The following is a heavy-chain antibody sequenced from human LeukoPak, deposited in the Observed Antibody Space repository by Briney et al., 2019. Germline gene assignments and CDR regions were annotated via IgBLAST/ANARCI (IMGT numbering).Heavy chain of an antibody. CDR2: ISAYNGNT. CDR3: ARVPRTYYYDSSGLTCFDY. D-gene: IGHD3-22*01. V-gene: IGHV1-18*01. CDR1: GYTFTSYG. Sequence: ASVKVSCKASGYTFTSYGISWVRQAPGQGLEWMGWISAYNGNTNYAQKLQGRVTMTTDTSTSTAYMELRSLRSDDTAVYYCARVPRTYYYDSSGLTCFDYWGQGTLVTVSS. J-gene: IGHJ4*02.